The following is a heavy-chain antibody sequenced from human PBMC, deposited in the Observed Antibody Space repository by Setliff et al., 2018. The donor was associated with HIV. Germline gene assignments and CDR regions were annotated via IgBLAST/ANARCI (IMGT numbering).Heavy chain of an antibody. V-gene: IGHV3-15*01. CDR3: TAPWLY. D-gene: IGHD2-15*01. J-gene: IGHJ4*02. CDR1: GFNFTDAW. Sequence: GSLRLSCTASGFNFTDAWMTWVRQAPGKGLEWVGRIKNKGDGGTTEYAAPVEGRFTISRDDTKTTLYLHMNDLKIDDTAVYYCTAPWLYWGQGTLVTVSS. CDR2: IKNKGDGGTT.